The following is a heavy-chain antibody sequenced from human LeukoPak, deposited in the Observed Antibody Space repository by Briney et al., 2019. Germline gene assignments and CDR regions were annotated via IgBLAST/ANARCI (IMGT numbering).Heavy chain of an antibody. D-gene: IGHD6-19*01. Sequence: GGSLRLSCAASGFTFSSYAMHWVRQAPGKGLEWVAVISYDGSNKYYADSVKGRFTNSRDNSKNTLYLQMDSLRAEDTAVYYCARGSGRYWYFDLWGRGTLVTVSS. CDR3: ARGSGRYWYFDL. J-gene: IGHJ2*01. CDR2: ISYDGSNK. CDR1: GFTFSSYA. V-gene: IGHV3-30-3*01.